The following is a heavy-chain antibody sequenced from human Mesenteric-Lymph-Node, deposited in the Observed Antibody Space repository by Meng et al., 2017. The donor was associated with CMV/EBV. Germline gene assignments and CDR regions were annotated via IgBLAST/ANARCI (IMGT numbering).Heavy chain of an antibody. CDR1: GFTVSSNY. CDR3: AQGPLGTLQLRLGY. CDR2: IYSGGST. D-gene: IGHD4-11*01. V-gene: IGHV3-53*05. J-gene: IGHJ4*02. Sequence: GESLKISCAASGFTVSSNYMSWVRQAPGKGLEWVSVIYSGGSTYYADSVKGRFTISRDNSKNTLYLQMNSLRAEDTAVYYCAQGPLGTLQLRLGYWGQGTLVTVSS.